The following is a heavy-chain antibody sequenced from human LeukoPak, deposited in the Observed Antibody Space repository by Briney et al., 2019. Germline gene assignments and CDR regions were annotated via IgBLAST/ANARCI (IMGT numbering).Heavy chain of an antibody. CDR1: GCSISSSSYY. V-gene: IGHV4-39*07. Sequence: SETLSLTCTVSGCSISSSSYYWCWLRQPPGRGVGCMGSIYYSRSTYYNPSIKSRVTISVTTTNNLFSLKLCSVTAAAPAWYFCAMGLPHIVVVPAAIPGFDPWGQGTLVTVSS. D-gene: IGHD2-2*01. CDR2: IYYSRST. J-gene: IGHJ5*02. CDR3: AMGLPHIVVVPAAIPGFDP.